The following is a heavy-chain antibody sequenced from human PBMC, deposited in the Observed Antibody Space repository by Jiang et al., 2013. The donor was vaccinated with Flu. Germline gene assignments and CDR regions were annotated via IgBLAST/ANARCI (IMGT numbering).Heavy chain of an antibody. V-gene: IGHV5-51*01. J-gene: IGHJ4*02. CDR3: AREDSSGYSY. D-gene: IGHD3-22*01. CDR2: DT. Sequence: DTRYSPSFQGQVTISADKSISTAYLQWSSLKASDTAMYYCAREDSSGYSYWGQGALVTVSS.